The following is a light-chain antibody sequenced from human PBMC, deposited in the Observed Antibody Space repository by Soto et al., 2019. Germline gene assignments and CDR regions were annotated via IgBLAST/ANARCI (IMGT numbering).Light chain of an antibody. CDR2: EGT. V-gene: IGLV7-46*01. Sequence: QAVVTQEPSLTVSPGGTVTLTCGSSTGAVTSGHYPYWFQQKPGQAPRTLIYEGTKRPSGVSNRFSGSESGNTASLTISGLQAEDEADYYCHSYVRSTLVFGGGTKVTVL. J-gene: IGLJ3*02. CDR3: HSYVRSTLV. CDR1: TGAVTSGHY.